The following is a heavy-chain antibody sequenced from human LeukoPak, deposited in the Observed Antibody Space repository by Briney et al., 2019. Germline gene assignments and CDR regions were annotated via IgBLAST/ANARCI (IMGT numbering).Heavy chain of an antibody. CDR3: AREGEWDLINWFDP. Sequence: GGSLRLSCAASGFTFTTYWMSWVRQAPGKGLEWVANIKQDGTEKYYVDSVKGRFTISRDNAKNSLYLQMNSLRAEDTAVYYYAREGEWDLINWFDPWGQGTLVTVSS. CDR2: IKQDGTEK. V-gene: IGHV3-7*01. J-gene: IGHJ5*02. D-gene: IGHD1-26*01. CDR1: GFTFTTYW.